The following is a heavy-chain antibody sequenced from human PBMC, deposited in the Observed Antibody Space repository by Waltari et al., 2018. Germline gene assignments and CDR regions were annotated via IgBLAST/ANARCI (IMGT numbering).Heavy chain of an antibody. J-gene: IGHJ1*01. CDR2: IQYDGSNK. CDR1: GFTFSSYG. CDR3: AKDLGVSYLFEH. V-gene: IGHV3-30*02. Sequence: QVQLVESGGGVVQPGGSLRLSCAASGFTFSSYGMPWVRQAPGKGLEWVAFIQYDGSNKYYADSVKGRFTISRDNSKNTLFLQMNSLRAEDTAVYYCAKDLGVSYLFEHWGQGTLVTVSS. D-gene: IGHD1-26*01.